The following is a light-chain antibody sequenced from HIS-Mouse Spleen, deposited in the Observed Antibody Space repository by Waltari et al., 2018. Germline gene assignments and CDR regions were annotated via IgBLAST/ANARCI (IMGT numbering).Light chain of an antibody. CDR2: WAS. CDR3: QQYYSTPLT. Sequence: DIVMTQSPDSLAVSLGERATINCKSSQSVLYSSNNKNYLAWYQQKPGQPPKLRIYWASNRDSGVPDRFSGSGSGTDFTLTISSLQAEDVAVYYCQQYYSTPLTFGGGTKVEIK. J-gene: IGKJ4*01. V-gene: IGKV4-1*01. CDR1: QSVLYSSNNKNY.